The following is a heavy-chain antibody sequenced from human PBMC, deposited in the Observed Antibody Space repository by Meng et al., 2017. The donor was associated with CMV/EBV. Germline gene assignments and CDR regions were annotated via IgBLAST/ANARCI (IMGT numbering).Heavy chain of an antibody. CDR3: ATAPGYYASSPFDY. J-gene: IGHJ4*02. D-gene: IGHD3-22*01. CDR2: IKSKTDGGTT. CDR1: GFTFSNAW. V-gene: IGHV3-15*01. Sequence: SCGASGFTFSNAWMNWVRQAPGKGLEWLGLIKSKTDGGTTDYAAPVKGRFSISRDDSKNTLYLQMNSLKTEDTAVYYCATAPGYYASSPFDYWGQGTMVTSPQ.